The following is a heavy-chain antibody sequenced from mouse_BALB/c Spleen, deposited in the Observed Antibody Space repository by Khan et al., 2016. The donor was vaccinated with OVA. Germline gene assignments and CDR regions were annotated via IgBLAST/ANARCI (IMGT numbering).Heavy chain of an antibody. D-gene: IGHD1-1*01. Sequence: QVQLKQSGPGLVQPSQSLSITCTVSGFSLNNYSIHWVRQSPGKGLEWLGVIWSAGSTDYNAAFIYRLTINKDNSRSQVVLKMNSLLPNDQAMNCCARRGNYYGRGALFAYWCHGTLVTVS. CDR2: IWSAGST. J-gene: IGHJ3*01. CDR1: GFSLNNYS. V-gene: IGHV2-2*02. CDR3: ARRGNYYGRGALFAY.